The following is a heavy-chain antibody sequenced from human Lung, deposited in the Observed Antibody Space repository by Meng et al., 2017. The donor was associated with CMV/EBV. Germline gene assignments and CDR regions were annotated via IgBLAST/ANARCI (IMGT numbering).Heavy chain of an antibody. Sequence: ASVKVSCKASGYTFTGYYMHWVRQAPGQGLEWMGWINPNSGGTNYAQKFQGRVTMTRNTSISTAYMELSRLRSDDTAVYYCATLGGLSSSSYYYYYDGMDVWGQGTTVTVSS. CDR3: ATLGGLSSSSYYYYYDGMDV. V-gene: IGHV1-2*02. CDR1: GYTFTGYY. D-gene: IGHD6-6*01. J-gene: IGHJ6*02. CDR2: INPNSGGT.